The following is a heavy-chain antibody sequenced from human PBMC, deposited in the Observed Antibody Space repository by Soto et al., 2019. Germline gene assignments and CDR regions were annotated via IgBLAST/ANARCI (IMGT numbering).Heavy chain of an antibody. D-gene: IGHD2-21*01. V-gene: IGHV1-18*01. Sequence: ASVKVSCKASGYIFNKYGFNWVRQAPGQGLERMGRISAFNGYTNFAQKFQGRVTLTTDTSTNTAYMELSSLRSGDTAIYYCARGRGVVIPAGTPDAFDVWGQGTMVTVSS. CDR3: ARGRGVVIPAGTPDAFDV. CDR1: GYIFNKYG. J-gene: IGHJ3*01. CDR2: ISAFNGYT.